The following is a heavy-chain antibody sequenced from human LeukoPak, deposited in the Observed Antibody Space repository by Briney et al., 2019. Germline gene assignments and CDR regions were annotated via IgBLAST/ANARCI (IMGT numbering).Heavy chain of an antibody. CDR3: ARDAGAGMGDE. J-gene: IGHJ4*02. CDR1: GYTFTGYY. D-gene: IGHD6-19*01. Sequence: GASVKVSCKAAGYTFTGYYMHCVPQAPGQGLECMGCINPNSGGTNYAKKFQGRVTMTRDPSISTTYMELSRLRSHDTGVYYCARDAGAGMGDEWGQGSLVTVFS. V-gene: IGHV1-2*02. CDR2: INPNSGGT.